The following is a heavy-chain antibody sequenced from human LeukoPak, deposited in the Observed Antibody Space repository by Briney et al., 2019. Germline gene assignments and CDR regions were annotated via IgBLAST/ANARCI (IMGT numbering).Heavy chain of an antibody. V-gene: IGHV3-7*01. Sequence: GGSLRLSCAASGFTFTSYWMTWVRQAPGKGLEWVANIKQDGSEKNYVDSVKGRFTISRDNAKNSLYLQMNSLRAEDTAVYYCAELGITMIGGVWGKGTTVTISS. CDR1: GFTFTSYW. J-gene: IGHJ6*04. D-gene: IGHD3-10*02. CDR2: IKQDGSEK. CDR3: AELGITMIGGV.